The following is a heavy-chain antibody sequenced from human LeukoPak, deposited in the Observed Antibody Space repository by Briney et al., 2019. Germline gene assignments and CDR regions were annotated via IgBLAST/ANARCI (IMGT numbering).Heavy chain of an antibody. CDR1: GDSVSSNSAA. D-gene: IGHD1-7*01. J-gene: IGHJ3*02. V-gene: IGHV6-1*01. CDR3: ARLELRGGYGAFDI. Sequence: SQTLSLTCAISGDSVSSNSAAWNWIRQSPPRGLEWLGRTYYRSKWYNDYAVSVKSRITINPDTSKNQFSLQLNSVTPEDTAVYYCARLELRGGYGAFDIWGQGTMVTVSS. CDR2: TYYRSKWYN.